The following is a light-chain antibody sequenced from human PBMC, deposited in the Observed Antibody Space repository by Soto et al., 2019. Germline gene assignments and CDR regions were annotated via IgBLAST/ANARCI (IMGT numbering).Light chain of an antibody. CDR1: QDISND. CDR2: DAS. J-gene: IGKJ3*01. V-gene: IGKV1-33*01. Sequence: DIQMTQSPSSLSASVGDRVTITCQASQDISNDLNWYQQKPGKAPKLLIYDASNLETGVPSRFSGSGSGTDFTFTISSLQPEDIATYYCQPYDNLPPTFGPGTNVDTK. CDR3: QPYDNLPPT.